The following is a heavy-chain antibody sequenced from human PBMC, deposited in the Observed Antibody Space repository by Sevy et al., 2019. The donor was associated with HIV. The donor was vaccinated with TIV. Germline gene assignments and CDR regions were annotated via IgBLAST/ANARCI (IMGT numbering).Heavy chain of an antibody. Sequence: SETLSLTCTVSGGSITGLYWNWIRQPPGKGLEWIANIYYNGHINYNPSLKSRVTLSLDTSKNQCSLRLSYVTAADTAMYYCAGENAWGRGYSWGQRTLVPVSS. J-gene: IGHJ4*02. CDR1: GGSITGLY. D-gene: IGHD1-26*01. V-gene: IGHV4-59*08. CDR3: AGENAWGRGYS. CDR2: IYYNGHI.